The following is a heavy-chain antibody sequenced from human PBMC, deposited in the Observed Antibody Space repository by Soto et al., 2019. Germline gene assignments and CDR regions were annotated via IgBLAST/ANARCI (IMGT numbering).Heavy chain of an antibody. J-gene: IGHJ4*02. CDR1: GYTFTSYG. Sequence: ASVKVSCKASGYTFTSYGISWVRQAPGQGLEWMGWISAYNGNTNYAQKLQGRVTMTTDTSTSTAYMELRSLRSDDTAVYYCARDLLSASDSSGYYALEDYWGQGTLVTVSS. D-gene: IGHD3-22*01. CDR3: ARDLLSASDSSGYYALEDY. V-gene: IGHV1-18*01. CDR2: ISAYNGNT.